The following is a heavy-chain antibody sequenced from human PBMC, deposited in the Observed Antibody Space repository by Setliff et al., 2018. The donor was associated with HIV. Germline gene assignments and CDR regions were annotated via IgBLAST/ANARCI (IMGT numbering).Heavy chain of an antibody. CDR3: ARIDPTAYHYHMDV. D-gene: IGHD3-9*01. J-gene: IGHJ6*03. Sequence: SETLSLTCDVSGGSISSNSWWTWVRQPPGKGLEWIGQIYHGGNTRYNPSLKSRLTMSIDKSKNQVSLELRSDDPAVYYCARIDPTAYHYHMDVWGKGTTVTVSS. V-gene: IGHV4-4*02. CDR2: IYHGGNT. CDR1: GGSISSNSW.